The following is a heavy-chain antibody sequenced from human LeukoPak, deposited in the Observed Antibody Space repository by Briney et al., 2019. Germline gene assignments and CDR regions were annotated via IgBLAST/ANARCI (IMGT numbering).Heavy chain of an antibody. Sequence: GASVNVSCKASGYTFTGYYMHWVRQAPGQGLEWMGWINPNSGGTNYAQKFQGRVTMTRDTSISTAYMELSRLRSDDTAVYYCARDRIAARPWNWFDPWGQGTLVTVSS. D-gene: IGHD6-6*01. CDR2: INPNSGGT. CDR3: ARDRIAARPWNWFDP. V-gene: IGHV1-2*02. CDR1: GYTFTGYY. J-gene: IGHJ5*02.